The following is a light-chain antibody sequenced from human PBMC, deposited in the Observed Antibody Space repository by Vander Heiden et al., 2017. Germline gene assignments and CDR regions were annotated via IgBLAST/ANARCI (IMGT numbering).Light chain of an antibody. Sequence: QSVLTQPPSASGTPGQRVTISCSGSSSNIGSNTVHWYQQLPGTAPKLLIFSNNQRPSGVPARCSGAKSGTSASLAISGLQAEDDADDYCATWDDSMNGPWVFGGGTKLTVL. V-gene: IGLV1-44*01. CDR2: SNN. CDR3: ATWDDSMNGPWV. J-gene: IGLJ3*02. CDR1: SSNIGSNT.